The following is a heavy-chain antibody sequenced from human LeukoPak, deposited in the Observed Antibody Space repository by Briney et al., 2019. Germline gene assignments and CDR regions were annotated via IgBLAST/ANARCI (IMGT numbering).Heavy chain of an antibody. J-gene: IGHJ4*02. CDR1: GGSISSYY. Sequence: SETLSLTCTVSGGSISSYYWSWIRQPPGKGLEWIGSIYYSGSTYYNPSLKSRVTISVDTSKNQFSLKLSSATAADTAVYYCARLPHYYDSSGLPTIFDYWGQGTLATVSS. CDR3: ARLPHYYDSSGLPTIFDY. V-gene: IGHV4-59*05. D-gene: IGHD3-22*01. CDR2: IYYSGST.